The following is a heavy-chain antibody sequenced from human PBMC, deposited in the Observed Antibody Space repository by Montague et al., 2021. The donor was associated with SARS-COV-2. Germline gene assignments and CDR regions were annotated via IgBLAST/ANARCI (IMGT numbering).Heavy chain of an antibody. CDR3: ARAERGSCGDGNCYQYFFNY. J-gene: IGHJ4*01. CDR1: GDSVSKLSGR. V-gene: IGHV6-1*01. Sequence: CAISGDSVSKLSGRWKGVRFSLQRRFEWLGRLYYRSEWYSDYSVSVKSRISINTDTSKNQFSLQLNFVTLEDTAVYYCARAERGSCGDGNCYQYFFNYWGQGTLGTVSS. CDR2: LYYRSEWYS. D-gene: IGHD2-15*01.